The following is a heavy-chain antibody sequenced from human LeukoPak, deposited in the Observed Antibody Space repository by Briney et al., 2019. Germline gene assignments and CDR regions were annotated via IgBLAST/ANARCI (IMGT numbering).Heavy chain of an antibody. CDR1: GGTFSSYA. D-gene: IGHD6-13*01. CDR2: IIPIFGTA. J-gene: IGHJ6*04. V-gene: IGHV1-69*06. CDR3: ARAGDSNWANYYYGLDV. Sequence: ASVKVSCKASGGTFSSYAISWVRQAPGQGLEWMGGIIPIFGTANYAQKFQGRVTITADKSTSTAYMELNSLTSEDTAVYYCARAGDSNWANYYYGLDVWGKGTTVTVSS.